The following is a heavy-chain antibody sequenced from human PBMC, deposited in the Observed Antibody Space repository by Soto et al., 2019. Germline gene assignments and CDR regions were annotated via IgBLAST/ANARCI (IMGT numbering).Heavy chain of an antibody. J-gene: IGHJ4*02. CDR1: GFSFSSYA. CDR3: AKAPLVGDTSPCDY. CDR2: ISGSGGST. Sequence: EVHLLESGGGLVQPGGSVRLSCAASGFSFSSYAMSWVRQAPGKGLEWVSAISGSGGSTYYADSVKGLFTISRDNSKNTLYLQMNSLRAEDTAVYYCAKAPLVGDTSPCDYWGQGTLVTVSS. V-gene: IGHV3-23*01. D-gene: IGHD1-26*01.